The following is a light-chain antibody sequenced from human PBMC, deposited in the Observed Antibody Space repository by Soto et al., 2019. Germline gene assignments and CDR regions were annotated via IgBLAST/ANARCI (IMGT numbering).Light chain of an antibody. V-gene: IGKV3-11*01. Sequence: EIEMTQSPATLSLAPGERVTLSCRASESVSTNLAWYQQKAGQAPRLLIYGASNRATGIPDRFSGSGSGTDFTLTISSLEPEDFAVYYCQQRSNWPSITFGQGTRLEIK. CDR2: GAS. J-gene: IGKJ5*01. CDR3: QQRSNWPSIT. CDR1: ESVSTN.